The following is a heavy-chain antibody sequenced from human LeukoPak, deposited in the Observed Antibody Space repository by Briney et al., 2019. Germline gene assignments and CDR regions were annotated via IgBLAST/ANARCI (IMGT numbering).Heavy chain of an antibody. CDR3: ARDRTYYDILTGLDY. J-gene: IGHJ4*02. Sequence: PGGSLRLSCAASGFTFSSYSMNWVRQAPGKGLEWVSYISSSSSTIYYADSVKGRFTISRDNAKNSLYLQMNSLRDEDTAVYYCARDRTYYDILTGLDYWGQGTLVTVSS. CDR1: GFTFSSYS. V-gene: IGHV3-48*02. D-gene: IGHD3-9*01. CDR2: ISSSSSTI.